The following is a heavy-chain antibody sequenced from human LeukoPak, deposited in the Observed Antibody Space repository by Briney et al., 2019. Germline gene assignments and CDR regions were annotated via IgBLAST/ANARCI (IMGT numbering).Heavy chain of an antibody. CDR1: GYSFTDYY. D-gene: IGHD3-22*01. CDR2: INPSGGSP. J-gene: IGHJ4*02. V-gene: IGHV1-46*01. Sequence: GASVKVSCKASGYSFTDYYIHWVLQAPGQGLEWMGVINPSGGSPTYAQKFQGRVTMTRETSTSTVYMELSSLRSEDTAVYYCAGHYYDGGGYWGQGALVTVSS. CDR3: AGHYYDGGGY.